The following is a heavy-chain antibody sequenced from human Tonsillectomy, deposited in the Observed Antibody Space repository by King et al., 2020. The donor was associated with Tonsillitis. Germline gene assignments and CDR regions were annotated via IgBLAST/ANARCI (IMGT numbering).Heavy chain of an antibody. CDR3: GRLNVVGTNRFDS. V-gene: IGHV5-51*03. J-gene: IGHJ5*01. D-gene: IGHD2-2*01. CDR1: GYSFTSYW. Sequence: VQLVQSGAEVKKPGESLKISCKGSGYSFTSYWIGWVRQMPGKGLEWMGIIYPGDSDTRYSPSFQGQVTISADKSINTAYLQWNSLKASDTAIYYCGRLNVVGTNRFDSWGQGTLVTVSS. CDR2: IYPGDSDT.